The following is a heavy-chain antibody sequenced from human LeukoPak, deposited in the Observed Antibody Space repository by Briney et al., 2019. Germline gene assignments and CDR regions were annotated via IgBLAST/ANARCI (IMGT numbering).Heavy chain of an antibody. CDR3: ARAYDIVVVPALDY. V-gene: IGHV3-21*01. Sequence: GGSLRLSCAASGFTFSSYSMNWVRQAPGKGLEWVSSISSSSSYIYYADSVKGRFTISRDNAKNSLYLQMNSLRAEDTAVYYCARAYDIVVVPALDYWGQGTLVTVSS. J-gene: IGHJ4*02. D-gene: IGHD2-2*01. CDR1: GFTFSSYS. CDR2: ISSSSSYI.